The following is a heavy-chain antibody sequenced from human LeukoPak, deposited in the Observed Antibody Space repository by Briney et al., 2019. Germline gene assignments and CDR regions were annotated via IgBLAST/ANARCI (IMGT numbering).Heavy chain of an antibody. Sequence: ASVKVSCKASGGTFSSYAISWLRQAPGQGLEWMGGIIPIFGTANYAQKFQGRVTITADESTSTAYMELSSLRSEDTAVYYCARAPLRWLQPLFHIWGQGTMVTVSS. CDR2: IIPIFGTA. D-gene: IGHD5-24*01. V-gene: IGHV1-69*13. J-gene: IGHJ3*02. CDR3: ARAPLRWLQPLFHI. CDR1: GGTFSSYA.